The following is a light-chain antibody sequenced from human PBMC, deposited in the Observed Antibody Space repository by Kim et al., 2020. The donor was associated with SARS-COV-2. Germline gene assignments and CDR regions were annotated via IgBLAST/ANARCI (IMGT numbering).Light chain of an antibody. CDR1: SEDSSYI. J-gene: IGLJ3*02. CDR2: LEGSGSY. V-gene: IGLV4-60*03. CDR3: ETWDSNTWV. Sequence: SSVKLTCTLSSEDSSYIIAWHQQQPGKAPRYLMKLEGSGSYNKGSGVPDRFSGSSSGADRYLTISNLQSEDEADYYCETWDSNTWVFGGGTQLTVL.